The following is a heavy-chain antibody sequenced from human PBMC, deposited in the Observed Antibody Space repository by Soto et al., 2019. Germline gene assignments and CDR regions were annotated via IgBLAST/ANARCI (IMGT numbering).Heavy chain of an antibody. CDR2: INHSGST. CDR3: AKTRGSPVPAAMPGLGGAFDI. CDR1: GGSFSGYY. D-gene: IGHD2-2*01. Sequence: SETLSLTCAVYGGSFSGYYWSWIRQPPGKGLEWIGEINHSGSTNYNPSLKSRVPISVDTPKNQFSLKLSSVTAADTAVYYCAKTRGSPVPAAMPGLGGAFDIWGQGTMVTVSS. J-gene: IGHJ3*02. V-gene: IGHV4-34*01.